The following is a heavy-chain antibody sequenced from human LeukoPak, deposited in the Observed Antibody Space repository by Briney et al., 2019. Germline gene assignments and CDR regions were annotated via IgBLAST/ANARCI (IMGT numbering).Heavy chain of an antibody. CDR2: ISGSGGST. Sequence: PGGSLRLSCTTSKFNFNSYGMTWVRQAPGKGLEWVSSISGSGGSTQYAASVQGRFTISRDNSKNTLYLQMNSLRAEDTAVYYCARDLELRAYYFDYWGQGTLVTVSS. D-gene: IGHD1-7*01. V-gene: IGHV3-23*01. CDR1: KFNFNSYG. CDR3: ARDLELRAYYFDY. J-gene: IGHJ4*02.